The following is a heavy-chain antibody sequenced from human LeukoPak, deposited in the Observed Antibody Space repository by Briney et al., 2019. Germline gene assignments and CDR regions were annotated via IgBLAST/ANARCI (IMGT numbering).Heavy chain of an antibody. CDR2: IYYSGST. J-gene: IGHJ4*02. Sequence: SETLSLTCTVSGGSISSGGYYWSWIRQHPGKGLEWIGYIYYSGSTYYNPSLKSRVTISVDTSKNQFSLKLSSVTAADTAVYYCARGLRWQWLVLDYWGQGTLVTVSS. V-gene: IGHV4-31*03. D-gene: IGHD6-19*01. CDR1: GGSISSGGYY. CDR3: ARGLRWQWLVLDY.